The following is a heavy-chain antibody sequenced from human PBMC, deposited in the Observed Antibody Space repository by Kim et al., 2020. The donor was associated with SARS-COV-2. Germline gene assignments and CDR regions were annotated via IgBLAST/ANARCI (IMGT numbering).Heavy chain of an antibody. D-gene: IGHD2-2*01. CDR1: GGSISSYY. CDR3: ARAGVYCSSTSCIDY. CDR2: IYYSGST. Sequence: SETLSLTCTVSGGSISSYYWSWIRQPPGKGLEWIGYIYYSGSTNYNPSLKSRVTISVDTSKNQFSLKLKSVTAADTAVYYCARAGVYCSSTSCIDYWGQGTLVTVSS. V-gene: IGHV4-59*01. J-gene: IGHJ4*02.